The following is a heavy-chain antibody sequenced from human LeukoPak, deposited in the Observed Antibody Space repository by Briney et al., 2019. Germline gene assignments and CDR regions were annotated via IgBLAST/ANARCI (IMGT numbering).Heavy chain of an antibody. CDR1: GFTFSSYA. CDR2: ISYDVSNK. CDR3: AKDLKWDLTDGFDY. V-gene: IGHV3-30*18. D-gene: IGHD1-26*01. J-gene: IGHJ4*02. Sequence: GGSLRPSCAASGFTFSSYAMHWVRQAPGKGLEWVALISYDVSNKYYADSVKGRFTISRDNSKNTLYLQMNSLRAEDTAVYYCAKDLKWDLTDGFDYWGQGTLVTVSP.